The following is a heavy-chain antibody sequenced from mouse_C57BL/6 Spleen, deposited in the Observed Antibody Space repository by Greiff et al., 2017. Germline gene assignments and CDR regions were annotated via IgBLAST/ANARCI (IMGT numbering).Heavy chain of an antibody. CDR2: IYPGNSDT. CDR1: GYTFTSYW. V-gene: IGHV1-5*01. CDR3: TKDYGSSSWYFDV. J-gene: IGHJ1*03. D-gene: IGHD1-1*01. Sequence: VHVKQSGTVLARPGASVKMSCKTSGYTFTSYWMHWVKQRPGQGLEWIGAIYPGNSDTSYNQKFKGKAKLTAVTSASTAYMELSSLTNEDSAVYYCTKDYGSSSWYFDVWGTGTTVTVSS.